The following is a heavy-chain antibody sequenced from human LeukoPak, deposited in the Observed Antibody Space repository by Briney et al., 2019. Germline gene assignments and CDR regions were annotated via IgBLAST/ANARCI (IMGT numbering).Heavy chain of an antibody. CDR3: AKERRGITVTSFDY. V-gene: IGHV3-30*18. D-gene: IGHD4-17*01. Sequence: AGGSLRLSCAASGFTFSSYGMHWVRQAPGKGLEWVAVISYDGSNKYYADSVKGRFTISRDNSKNTLYLQMNSLRAEDTAVYYCAKERRGITVTSFDYWGQGTLVTVSS. J-gene: IGHJ4*02. CDR1: GFTFSSYG. CDR2: ISYDGSNK.